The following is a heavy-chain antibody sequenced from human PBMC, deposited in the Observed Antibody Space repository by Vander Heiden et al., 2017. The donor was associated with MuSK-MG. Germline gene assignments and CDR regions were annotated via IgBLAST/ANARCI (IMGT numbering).Heavy chain of an antibody. CDR1: RGSISSHY. J-gene: IGHJ6*03. D-gene: IGHD2-2*02. CDR2: IEDGEIT. CDR3: ARLGNGVPYTYFYMDV. V-gene: IGHV4-59*11. Sequence: LQESGPGLVKSSETLSLTCTISRGSISSHYWGWVRQSPERGLEWIAFIEDGEITNYNPSLQSRATISIDSSRSQFFLRLRSVTAADTAVYYCARLGNGVPYTYFYMDVWGKGTTVAVSS.